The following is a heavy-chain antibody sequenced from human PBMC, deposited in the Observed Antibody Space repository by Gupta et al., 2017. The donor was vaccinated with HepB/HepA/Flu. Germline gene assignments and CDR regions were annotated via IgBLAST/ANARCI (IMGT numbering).Heavy chain of an antibody. J-gene: IGHJ4*02. CDR2: IYYSGST. D-gene: IGHD3-10*01. CDR1: GGSISSYY. CDR3: ARRMYYYGSGSYYNRLYYFDY. V-gene: IGHV4-59*08. Sequence: QVQLQESGPGLVKPSETLSLTCTVSGGSISSYYWSWIRQPPGKGLEWIGYIYYSGSTNYNPSLKSRVTISVDTSKNQFSLKLSSVTAADTAVYYCARRMYYYGSGSYYNRLYYFDYWGQGTLVTVSS.